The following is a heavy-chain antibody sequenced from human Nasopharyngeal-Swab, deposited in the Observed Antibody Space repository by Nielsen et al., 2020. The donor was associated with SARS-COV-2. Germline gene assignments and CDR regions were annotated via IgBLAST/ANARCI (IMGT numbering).Heavy chain of an antibody. CDR2: ISSSSTTI. Sequence: GGSLRLSCAASGFTFRDYSMNWVRQAPGKGLEWVSYISSSSTTIYYADSVKGRFTISRDNAKNSLYLQMNSLRAEDTAVYYCARGTAVAGGYYLDYWGQGTLVTVSS. CDR3: ARGTAVAGGYYLDY. D-gene: IGHD4-23*01. J-gene: IGHJ4*02. CDR1: GFTFRDYS. V-gene: IGHV3-48*04.